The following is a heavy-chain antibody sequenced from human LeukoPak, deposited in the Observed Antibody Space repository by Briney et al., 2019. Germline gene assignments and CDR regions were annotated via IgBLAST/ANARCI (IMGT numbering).Heavy chain of an antibody. D-gene: IGHD1-20*01. J-gene: IGHJ4*02. CDR1: GYTFTGYY. V-gene: IGHV1-2*02. CDR3: AREVVGGFITGMKGYFDY. CDR2: INPNSGGT. Sequence: ASVKVSCKASGYTFTGYYMHWVRQAPGQGLDWMGWINPNSGGTNYAQKFQGRVTMTRDTSISTAYMELSRLRSDDTAVYYCAREVVGGFITGMKGYFDYWGQGTLVTVSS.